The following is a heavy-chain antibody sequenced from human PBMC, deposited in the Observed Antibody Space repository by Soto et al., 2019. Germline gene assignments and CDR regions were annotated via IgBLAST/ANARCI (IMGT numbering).Heavy chain of an antibody. CDR1: GGSFSGYY. Sequence: SETLSLTCAVYGGSFSGYYWSWIRQPPGKGLEWIGEINHSGSTNYNPSLKSRVTISVDTSKNQFSLKLSSVTAADTAVYYCARDRLWFGTHMGGWFDPWGQGTLVTVSS. D-gene: IGHD3-10*01. CDR2: INHSGST. CDR3: ARDRLWFGTHMGGWFDP. J-gene: IGHJ5*02. V-gene: IGHV4-34*01.